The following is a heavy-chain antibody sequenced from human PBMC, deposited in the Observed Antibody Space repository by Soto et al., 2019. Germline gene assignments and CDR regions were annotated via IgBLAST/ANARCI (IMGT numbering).Heavy chain of an antibody. V-gene: IGHV3-23*01. Sequence: PGGSLRLSCAASGFTLSISDMSLVRQALGKGLEWVSSISGSDGRTYYADSVKGRFTISRDNSKNTLYLQMSSLRVVDTAVYYRAKYYYASGSNWFDPWGRGTLVTVSS. CDR3: AKYYYASGSNWFDP. CDR2: ISGSDGRT. J-gene: IGHJ5*02. D-gene: IGHD3-10*01. CDR1: GFTLSISD.